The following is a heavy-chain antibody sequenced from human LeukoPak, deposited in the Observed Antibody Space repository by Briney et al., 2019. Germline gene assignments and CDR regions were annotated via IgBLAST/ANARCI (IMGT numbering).Heavy chain of an antibody. D-gene: IGHD2-2*01. CDR2: ISGSGGST. Sequence: GGPLRLSCAASGFTFSSYAMSWVRQAPGKGLEWVSAISGSGGSTYYADSVKGRFTIYRDNAKNSLYLQMNSLRAEDTAVYYCARDRERSCSSTSCYPYYYYGMDVWGQGTTVTVSS. CDR3: ARDRERSCSSTSCYPYYYYGMDV. CDR1: GFTFSSYA. J-gene: IGHJ6*02. V-gene: IGHV3-23*01.